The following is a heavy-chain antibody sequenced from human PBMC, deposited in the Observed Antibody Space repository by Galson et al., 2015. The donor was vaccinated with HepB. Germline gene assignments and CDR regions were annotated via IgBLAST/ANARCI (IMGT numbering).Heavy chain of an antibody. CDR1: GFTFSSSG. D-gene: IGHD4-17*01. Sequence: SLRLSCAASGFTFSSSGMHGGGQAPGKGLEWGAVIWYDGSNKYYAESVKGRSTISRANPRNTLYLQMNRLRAEDTAVYYCAREGGRYGEYSFDYWGQGTLVTVSS. J-gene: IGHJ4*02. CDR2: IWYDGSNK. CDR3: AREGGRYGEYSFDY. V-gene: IGHV3-33*01.